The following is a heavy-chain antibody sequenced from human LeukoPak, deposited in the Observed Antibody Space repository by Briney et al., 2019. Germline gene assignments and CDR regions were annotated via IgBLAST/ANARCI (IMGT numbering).Heavy chain of an antibody. CDR2: ISGSGGST. D-gene: IGHD3-3*01. CDR3: AKILVDFWSGYVYYYYYYGMDV. J-gene: IGHJ6*02. CDR1: GFTFSSYA. V-gene: IGHV3-23*01. Sequence: GGSLRLSCAASGFTFSSYAMSWVRQAPGKGLEWVSAISGSGGSTYCADSVKGRFTISRDNSKNTLYLQMNSLRAEDTAVYYCAKILVDFWSGYVYYYYYYGMDVWGQGTTVTVSS.